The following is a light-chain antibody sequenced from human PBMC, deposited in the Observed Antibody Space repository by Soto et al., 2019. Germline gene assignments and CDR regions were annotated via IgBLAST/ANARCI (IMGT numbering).Light chain of an antibody. CDR2: GAS. CDR1: QYITTY. V-gene: IGKV1-39*01. CDR3: QQSFSVPLT. J-gene: IGKJ4*01. Sequence: DIQMTQSPSSLSAFVGDRVTITCRASQYITTYLNWYQHKPGTAPKLLIYGASSLQSGVPSRFSGNGSGTDFTLTISSLQPEDFATYYCQQSFSVPLTFGGGTKVEIK.